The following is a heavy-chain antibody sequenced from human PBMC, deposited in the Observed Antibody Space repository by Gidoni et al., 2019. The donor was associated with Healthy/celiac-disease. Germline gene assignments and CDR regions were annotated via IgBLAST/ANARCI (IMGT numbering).Heavy chain of an antibody. Sequence: QVQLVQSGAEVKKPGSSVKVSCKASGGTFGSSAISWVRQAPGQGLEWMGGIIPIFGTANYAQKFQGRVTITADKSTSTAYMELSSLRSEDTAVYYCAREISPVVVPAAMDYYYYMDVWGKGTTVTVSS. V-gene: IGHV1-69*06. J-gene: IGHJ6*03. CDR2: IIPIFGTA. D-gene: IGHD2-2*01. CDR1: GGTFGSSA. CDR3: AREISPVVVPAAMDYYYYMDV.